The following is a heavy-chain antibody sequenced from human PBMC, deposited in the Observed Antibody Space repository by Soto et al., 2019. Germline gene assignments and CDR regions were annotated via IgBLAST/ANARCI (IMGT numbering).Heavy chain of an antibody. D-gene: IGHD6-13*01. J-gene: IGHJ4*02. CDR3: ARQQLGPFDY. V-gene: IGHV4-59*08. CDR1: GGSISSYY. CDR2: IYYSGST. Sequence: PSETLSLTCTVSGGSISSYYWSWIRQPPGKGLEWIGYIYYSGSTNYNPSLKSRVTISVDTSKNQFSLKLSSVTAADTAVYYCARQQLGPFDYWGQGTLVTGSS.